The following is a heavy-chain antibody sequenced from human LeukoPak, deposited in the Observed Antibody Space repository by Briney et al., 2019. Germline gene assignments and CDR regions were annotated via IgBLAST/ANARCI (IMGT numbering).Heavy chain of an antibody. J-gene: IGHJ4*02. CDR3: AKDHGRVREGVVGYFGY. Sequence: PGGSLRLSCAASGFTFDDFAMHWVRQVPGAGLEWVSVISWDGRDTYYTDSVRGRFTISRDNSKNSLYLQMSSLRPEDTALYYCAKDHGRVREGVVGYFGYWGQGTLVTVSS. D-gene: IGHD3-10*01. V-gene: IGHV3-43D*03. CDR1: GFTFDDFA. CDR2: ISWDGRDT.